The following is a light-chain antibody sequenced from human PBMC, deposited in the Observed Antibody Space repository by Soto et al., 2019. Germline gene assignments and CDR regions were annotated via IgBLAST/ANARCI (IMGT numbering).Light chain of an antibody. CDR3: QQRYNWPLT. CDR1: QSVGSY. Sequence: EIVLTQSPATLSLSPGERGTLSCRASQSVGSYLAWYQQRPGQTPRLLIYDASNRATDIPARFSGSGSGTDFTLTISSLEPEDFAVYYCQQRYNWPLTFGPETKVDLK. V-gene: IGKV3-11*01. CDR2: DAS. J-gene: IGKJ3*01.